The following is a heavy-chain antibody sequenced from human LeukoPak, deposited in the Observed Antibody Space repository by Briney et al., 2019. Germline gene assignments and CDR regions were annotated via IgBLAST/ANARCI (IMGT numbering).Heavy chain of an antibody. CDR2: INPNSGGT. CDR3: ARVRWELRSFDY. V-gene: IGHV1-2*06. J-gene: IGHJ4*02. CDR1: GYTFTGYY. D-gene: IGHD1-26*01. Sequence: ASVKVSCKASGYTFTGYYMHWVRQAPGQGLEWMGRINPNSGGTNYAQKFQGRVTMTRDTSISTAYMQLSRLRSDDTAEYYCARVRWELRSFDYWGQGTLVTVSS.